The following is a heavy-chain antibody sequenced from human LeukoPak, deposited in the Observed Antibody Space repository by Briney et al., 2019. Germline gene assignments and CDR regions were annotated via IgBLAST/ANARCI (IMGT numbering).Heavy chain of an antibody. CDR1: GGSISSSSYY. Sequence: SETLSLTCTVSGGSISSSSYYWGWIRQPPGKGLEWIGSIYYSGSTYYNPSLKSRVTISVDTSKNQFSLKLSSVTAADTAVYYCARDSAIPGIAAADTRAFDIWGQGTMVTVSS. J-gene: IGHJ3*02. V-gene: IGHV4-39*07. CDR3: ARDSAIPGIAAADTRAFDI. CDR2: IYYSGST. D-gene: IGHD6-13*01.